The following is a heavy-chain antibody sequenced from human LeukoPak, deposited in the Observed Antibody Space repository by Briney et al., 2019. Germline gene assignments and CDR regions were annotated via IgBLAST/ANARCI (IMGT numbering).Heavy chain of an antibody. Sequence: PSETLSLTCGVSGGSISHTNWGSWVRQPPGQGLEWIGEISLSGLTNYSPSLNSRVTMSLDKPKNQLSLNLSSVTAADTAVYYGSRENGAFSPSGFWGPGTLVTVPS. V-gene: IGHV4-4*02. CDR1: GGSISHTNW. CDR2: ISLSGLT. CDR3: SRENGAFSPSGF. J-gene: IGHJ4*02. D-gene: IGHD2-8*01.